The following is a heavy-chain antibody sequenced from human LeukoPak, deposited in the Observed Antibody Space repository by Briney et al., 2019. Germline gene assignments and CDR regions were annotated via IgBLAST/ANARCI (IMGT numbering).Heavy chain of an antibody. Sequence: ESGPTLVNTTAPLTLTCTFSGFSLSTSGAGVGWIRQPPGKALEWLALLYLDDDKRYSPSLKTRLTITKDTSNNHVVLTMTNPDTVDTATYSWAHTPPRDRITMVRGVIVGCGFDDWGEGTLVTVS. V-gene: IGHV2-5*02. CDR1: GFSLSTSGAG. D-gene: IGHD3-10*01. CDR2: LYLDDDK. J-gene: IGHJ4*02. CDR3: AHTPPRDRITMVRGVIVGCGFDD.